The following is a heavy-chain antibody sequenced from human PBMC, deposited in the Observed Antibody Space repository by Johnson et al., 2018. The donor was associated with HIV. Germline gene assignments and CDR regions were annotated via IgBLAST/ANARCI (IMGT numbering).Heavy chain of an antibody. CDR3: ATRYYHPYSKEIAAFDI. CDR1: GFTFSTYA. Sequence: QVQLVESGGGVVQPGRSLRLSCAASGFTFSTYAMHWVRQVPGKGLEWVAVISYDGNNKYYADSVKGQFTISRDNSKNTLYLQMNSLRAEDTAVYYCATRYYHPYSKEIAAFDIWGQGTMVTVSS. V-gene: IGHV3-30-3*01. D-gene: IGHD2-15*01. J-gene: IGHJ3*02. CDR2: ISYDGNNK.